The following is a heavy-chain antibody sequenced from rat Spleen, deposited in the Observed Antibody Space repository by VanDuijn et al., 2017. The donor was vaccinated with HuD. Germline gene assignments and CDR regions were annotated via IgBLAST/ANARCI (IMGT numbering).Heavy chain of an antibody. Sequence: EVQLVESGGGLVQPGRSLKLSCAVSGITFSNYDMAWVRQAPTKGLEWVASIRSRGGSTYYRDSVKGRFTVSRDNAKSTLYLQMDSLRSEDTATYYCTSGGTEADYWGQGVMVTVSS. CDR3: TSGGTEADY. D-gene: IGHD1-11*01. CDR1: GITFSNYD. V-gene: IGHV5-27*01. J-gene: IGHJ2*01. CDR2: IRSRGGST.